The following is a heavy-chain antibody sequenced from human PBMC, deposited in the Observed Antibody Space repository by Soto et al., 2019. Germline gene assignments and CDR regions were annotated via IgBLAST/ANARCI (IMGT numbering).Heavy chain of an antibody. CDR3: ARGMAGFEP. J-gene: IGHJ5*02. V-gene: IGHV1-46*01. CDR1: GYTFTSYY. Sequence: QVQLVQSGAEVKKPGASVKVSCKASGYTFTSYYMHWVRPAPGQGLEWMGIINPSGGSTSYAQKFHGSVTMTRDTTTSTVDMELSSLRSEDTDVYYCARGMAGFEPWGQGTLVTVS. CDR2: INPSGGST.